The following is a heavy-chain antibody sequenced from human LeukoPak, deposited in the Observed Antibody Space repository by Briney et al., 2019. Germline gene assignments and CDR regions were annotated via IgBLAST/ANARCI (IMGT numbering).Heavy chain of an antibody. D-gene: IGHD3-3*01. CDR1: GFTFSSYS. CDR2: FTSSSRSI. Sequence: GGSLRLSCAASGFTFSSYSMTWVRQAPGKGLEWVSSFTSSSRSIYYADSVKGRFTISRDNAKKSLYLQMNSLRAEDTAVYYCTRDRVITIFGVASSWGQGTLVTVSS. CDR3: TRDRVITIFGVASS. V-gene: IGHV3-21*01. J-gene: IGHJ4*02.